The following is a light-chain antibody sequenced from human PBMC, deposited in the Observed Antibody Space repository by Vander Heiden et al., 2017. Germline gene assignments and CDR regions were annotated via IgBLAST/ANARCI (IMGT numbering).Light chain of an antibody. V-gene: IGLV2-14*03. J-gene: IGLJ1*01. CDR3: SSYTSITTLV. CDR1: SSDVGLYNY. CDR2: DVS. Sequence: QSALTQPASMSGSPGQSITIPCTGTSSDVGLYNYVSWYQQLPGKAPKVLIHDVSTRPSGVSHRFSGAKSGNTASLTISGLQTEDEAHYYCSSYTSITTLVFGTGTKVTVL.